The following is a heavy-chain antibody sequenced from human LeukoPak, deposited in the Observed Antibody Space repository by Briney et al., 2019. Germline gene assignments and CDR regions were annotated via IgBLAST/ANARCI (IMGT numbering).Heavy chain of an antibody. D-gene: IGHD3-16*01. CDR1: GFIFSTYG. CDR2: IRHDGSIK. V-gene: IGHV3-30*02. Sequence: GGSLRLSCAASGFIFSTYGMYWVRQAPGKGLEWVAFIRHDGSIKNYADSVKGRSTISRDNSKNTLYLQMNSLRAEDTAVYYCAKDSLADIDYWGQGTLVTVSS. CDR3: AKDSLADIDY. J-gene: IGHJ4*02.